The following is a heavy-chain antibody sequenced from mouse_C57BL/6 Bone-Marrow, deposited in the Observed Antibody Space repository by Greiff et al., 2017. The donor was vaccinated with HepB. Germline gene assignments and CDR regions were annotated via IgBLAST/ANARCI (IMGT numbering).Heavy chain of an antibody. Sequence: QVQLQQPGAELVRPGSSVKLSCKASGYTFTSYWMHWVKQRPIQGLEWIGNIDPSDSETHYNQKFKDKATLTVDKSSSTAYMQLSSLTSADSAVYYCAREGTTDWYFDVWGTGTTVTVSS. CDR2: IDPSDSET. CDR1: GYTFTSYW. V-gene: IGHV1-52*01. CDR3: AREGTTDWYFDV. J-gene: IGHJ1*03. D-gene: IGHD1-1*01.